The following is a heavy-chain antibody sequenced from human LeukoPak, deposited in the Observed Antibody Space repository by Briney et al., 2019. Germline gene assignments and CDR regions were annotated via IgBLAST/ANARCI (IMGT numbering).Heavy chain of an antibody. CDR2: MNPNSGNT. CDR1: GYTFSSYD. V-gene: IGHV1-8*01. CDR3: AREGKSSGWFWYFDL. Sequence: ASVKVSCKASGYTFSSYDINWVRQATGQGLEWMGWMNPNSGNTGYAQKFKGRVTMTRDTSISTAYMELRRLRSDDTAVYYCAREGKSSGWFWYFDLWGRGTLVTVSS. D-gene: IGHD6-19*01. J-gene: IGHJ2*01.